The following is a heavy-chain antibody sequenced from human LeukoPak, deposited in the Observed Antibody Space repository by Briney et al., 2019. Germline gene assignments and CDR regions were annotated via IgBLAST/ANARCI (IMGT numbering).Heavy chain of an antibody. CDR2: IYPGDSDT. CDR3: TRSTAIFGDGNWFDS. Sequence: GQSLKISCKSYGYSFTHYWIGWVRQMPGKGMEWMGIIYPGDSDTKYSTSFQCKVTISADESINTAYLQWSSLKASDTAMYYCTRSTAIFGDGNWFDSWGQGTLVTVCS. J-gene: IGHJ5*01. CDR1: GYSFTHYW. V-gene: IGHV5-51*01. D-gene: IGHD3-3*01.